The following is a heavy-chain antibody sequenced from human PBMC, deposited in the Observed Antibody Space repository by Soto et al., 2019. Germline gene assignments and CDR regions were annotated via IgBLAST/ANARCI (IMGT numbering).Heavy chain of an antibody. J-gene: IGHJ4*02. CDR2: ISAHNGNT. V-gene: IGHV1-18*01. D-gene: IGHD1-1*01. CDR1: GYAFTTSG. Sequence: QVHLVQSGAEVKKPGASVKVTFKGYGYAFTTSGITWVRQAPGQGLEWMGWISAHNGNTNYAQKLQGRVTVTRDTSTSTAYMELRSLRSDDRAVYYCARGRYGDYWGQGALVTLPP. CDR3: ARGRYGDY.